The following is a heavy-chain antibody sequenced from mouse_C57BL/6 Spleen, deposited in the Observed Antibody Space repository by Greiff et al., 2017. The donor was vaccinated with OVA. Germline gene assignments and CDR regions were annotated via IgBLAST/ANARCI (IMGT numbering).Heavy chain of an antibody. D-gene: IGHD1-1*01. J-gene: IGHJ1*03. V-gene: IGHV1-61*01. CDR3: ARKRNYYGSSYENWYFDV. CDR2: IYPSDSET. CDR1: GYTFTSYW. Sequence: QVQLQQPGAELVRPGSSVKLSCKASGYTFTSYWMDWVKQRPGQGLEWIGNIYPSDSETHYNQKFKDKATLTVDKSSSTAYMQLSSLTSEDSAVYYCARKRNYYGSSYENWYFDVWGTGTTVTVSS.